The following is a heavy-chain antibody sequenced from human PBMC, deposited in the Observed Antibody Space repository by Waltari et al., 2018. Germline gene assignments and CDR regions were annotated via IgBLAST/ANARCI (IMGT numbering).Heavy chain of an antibody. CDR1: GYTFTDYY. Sequence: QVQLVQSGAEVKKPGASVRVSCKAYGYTFTDYYMHWVRPAPGQGLEWMGWITPNSGGTNYAQKFQGRVTMTRDTSISTAYMGLSRLRSDDTAVYYCARSIVAPGGGPDPSLDYWGQGTLVTVSS. CDR2: ITPNSGGT. CDR3: ARSIVAPGGGPDPSLDY. J-gene: IGHJ4*02. D-gene: IGHD5-12*01. V-gene: IGHV1-2*02.